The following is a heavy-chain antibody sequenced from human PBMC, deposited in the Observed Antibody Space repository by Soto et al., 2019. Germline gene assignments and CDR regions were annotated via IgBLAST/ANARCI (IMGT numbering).Heavy chain of an antibody. CDR3: AAAGSDYDFWSGYYSGGKRENYYYLDV. CDR1: GGTFSSYT. Sequence: SVKVSCKASGGTFSSYTISWVRQAPGQGLEWMGRIIPILGIANYAQKFQGRVTITADKSTSTAYMELSSLRSEDTAVYYCAAAGSDYDFWSGYYSGGKRENYYYLDVWGKGTTVTVSS. CDR2: IIPILGIA. V-gene: IGHV1-69*02. J-gene: IGHJ6*03. D-gene: IGHD3-3*01.